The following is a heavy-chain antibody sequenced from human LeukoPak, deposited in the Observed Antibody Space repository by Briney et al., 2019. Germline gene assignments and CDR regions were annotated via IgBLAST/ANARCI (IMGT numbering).Heavy chain of an antibody. CDR3: ARWGHRLYDYGGNSGDY. CDR1: GYPFTDYY. J-gene: IGHJ4*02. CDR2: ISAYNGHT. D-gene: IGHD4-23*01. Sequence: ASVKVSCKASGYPFTDYYIHWVRQAPGQGLEWMGWISAYNGHTKYAQKLQGRVTMTTDTSTSTAYMELRSLRSDDTAVYYCARWGHRLYDYGGNSGDYWGQGTLVTVSS. V-gene: IGHV1-18*04.